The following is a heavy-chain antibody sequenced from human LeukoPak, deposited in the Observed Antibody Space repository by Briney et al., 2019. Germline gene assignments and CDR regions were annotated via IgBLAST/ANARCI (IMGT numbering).Heavy chain of an antibody. CDR1: GFTFSSYS. CDR3: AKPGYGAMVRGVRDY. CDR2: ISGSGGST. Sequence: PGGSLRLSCAASGFTFSSYSMNRIRQAPGKGLEWVSAISGSGGSTYYADSVKGRFTISRDNSKNTLYLQMNSLRAEDTAVYYCAKPGYGAMVRGVRDYWGQGTLVTVSS. V-gene: IGHV3-23*01. J-gene: IGHJ4*02. D-gene: IGHD3-10*01.